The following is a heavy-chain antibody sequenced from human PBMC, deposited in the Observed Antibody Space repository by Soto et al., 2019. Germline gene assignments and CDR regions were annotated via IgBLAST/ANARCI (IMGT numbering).Heavy chain of an antibody. J-gene: IGHJ6*02. CDR3: ARGAGADYGSGSYYYYYGMDV. V-gene: IGHV3-21*01. D-gene: IGHD3-10*01. CDR2: ISSSSSYI. CDR1: GFTFSSYS. Sequence: SGGSLRLSCAASGFTFSSYSMNWVRQAPGKGLEWVSSISSSSSYIYYADSVKGRFTISRDNAKNSLYLQMNSLRAEDTAVYYCARGAGADYGSGSYYYYYGMDVWGQGTTVTVSS.